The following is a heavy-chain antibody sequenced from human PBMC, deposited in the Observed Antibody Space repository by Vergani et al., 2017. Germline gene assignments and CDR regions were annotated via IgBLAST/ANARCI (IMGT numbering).Heavy chain of an antibody. V-gene: IGHV1-8*01. D-gene: IGHD2-8*01. CDR1: GYTFTSYD. Sequence: QVQLVQSGAEVKKPGASVKVSCKASGYTFTSYDINWVRQAPGQGLEWMGWMNPNSGNTGYAQKFQGRVTMTRNTSISTAYMELSSLGSEDTAVYYCARGAEIVLMVEASDAFNGWGQGRMVTV. J-gene: IGHJ3*01. CDR3: ARGAEIVLMVEASDAFNG. CDR2: MNPNSGNT.